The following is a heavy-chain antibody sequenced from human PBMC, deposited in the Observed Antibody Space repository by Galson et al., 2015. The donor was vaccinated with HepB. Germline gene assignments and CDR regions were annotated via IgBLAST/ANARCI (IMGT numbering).Heavy chain of an antibody. CDR2: MNPNSGNT. V-gene: IGHV1-8*01. Sequence: SVKVSCKASGYTFTSYDINWVRQATGQGLEWMGWMNPNSGNTGYAQKFQGRVTMTRNTSISTAYMELSSLRSKDTAVYYCARDAFRIAAASYYYYYYYMDVWGKGTTVTVSS. CDR3: ARDAFRIAAASYYYYYYYMDV. CDR1: GYTFTSYD. D-gene: IGHD6-13*01. J-gene: IGHJ6*03.